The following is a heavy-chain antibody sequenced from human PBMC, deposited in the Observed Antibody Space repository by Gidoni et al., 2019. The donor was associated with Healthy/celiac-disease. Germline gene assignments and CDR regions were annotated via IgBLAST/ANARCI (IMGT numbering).Heavy chain of an antibody. CDR3: ARDGRYSGYDYGY. J-gene: IGHJ4*02. V-gene: IGHV3-7*03. D-gene: IGHD5-12*01. Sequence: EVQLVESGGGLVQPGGSLRLSCAASGFTFSSDWMSWVRQAPGKGLEWVANIKQDGSEKYYVDSVKGRFTISRDNAKNSLYLQMNSLRAEDTAVYYCARDGRYSGYDYGYWGQGTLVTVSS. CDR1: GFTFSSDW. CDR2: IKQDGSEK.